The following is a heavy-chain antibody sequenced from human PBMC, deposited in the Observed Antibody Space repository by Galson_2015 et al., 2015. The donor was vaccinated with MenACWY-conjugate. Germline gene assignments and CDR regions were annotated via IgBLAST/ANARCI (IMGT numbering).Heavy chain of an antibody. CDR2: INPSGGST. CDR3: ARGAGLVATVPPEDVDY. CDR1: GYTFTSYY. D-gene: IGHD2-8*02. J-gene: IGHJ4*02. V-gene: IGHV1-46*01. Sequence: SVKVSCKASGYTFTSYYMHWVRQAPGQGLEWMGIINPSGGSTSYAQKFQGRVTMTRDTSTSTVYMELSSLRSEDTAVYYCARGAGLVATVPPEDVDYWGQGTLVTVSS.